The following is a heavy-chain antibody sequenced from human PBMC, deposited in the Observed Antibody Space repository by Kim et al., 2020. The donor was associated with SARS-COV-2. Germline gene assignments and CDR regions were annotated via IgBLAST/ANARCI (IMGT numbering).Heavy chain of an antibody. V-gene: IGHV4-30-4*01. CDR2: IYYSGST. CDR3: ARTPHYYYDSSYLDY. CDR1: GGSISRGDYY. D-gene: IGHD3-22*01. Sequence: SETLSLTCTVSGGSISRGDYYWSWIRQPPGKGLEWIGYIYYSGSTYYNPSLKSRVTISVDTSKNQFSLKLSSVTAAHTAVYYCARTPHYYYDSSYLDYWGQGTLVTVSS. J-gene: IGHJ4*02.